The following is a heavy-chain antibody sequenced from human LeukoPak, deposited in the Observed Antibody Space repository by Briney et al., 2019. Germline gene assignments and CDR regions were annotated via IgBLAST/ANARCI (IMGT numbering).Heavy chain of an antibody. J-gene: IGHJ3*02. Sequence: GGSLRLSCEASGFTFSNYYMSWIRQAPGKGLEWVSHIKGNGATTYYADSVRGRFTISRDNAKNSLYLQMNSLRAEDTAVYYCARDPIAAAAPGAFDIWGQGTMVTVSS. CDR1: GFTFSNYY. CDR3: ARDPIAAAAPGAFDI. V-gene: IGHV3-11*04. CDR2: IKGNGATT. D-gene: IGHD6-13*01.